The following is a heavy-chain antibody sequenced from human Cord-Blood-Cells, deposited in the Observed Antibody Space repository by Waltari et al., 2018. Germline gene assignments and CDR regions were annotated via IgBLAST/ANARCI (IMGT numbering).Heavy chain of an antibody. D-gene: IGHD3-9*01. CDR2: IIPIFGTA. J-gene: IGHJ3*02. CDR1: GGTFSSYA. Sequence: QVQLVQSGAEVKKPGSSVKVSCKASGGTFSSYAISWVRQAPGQGLEWMGGIIPIFGTANDAQKFEGRGTITADESTSTAYMELSSLGSEDTGVYYCARALSRSYDILTGYDAFDIWGQGSIGTVCS. V-gene: IGHV1-69*01. CDR3: ARALSRSYDILTGYDAFDI.